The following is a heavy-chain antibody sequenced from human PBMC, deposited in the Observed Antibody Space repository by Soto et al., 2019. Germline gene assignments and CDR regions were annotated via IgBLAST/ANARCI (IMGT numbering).Heavy chain of an antibody. Sequence: ASVKVSCKASGYTFTGYYMHWVRQAPGQGLEWMGWINPNSGGTNYAQKFQGRVTMTRDTSIGTAYMELSRLRSDDTAVYYCAISMTTVVTSRGAFDIWGQGTMVTV. D-gene: IGHD4-17*01. CDR1: GYTFTGYY. J-gene: IGHJ3*02. CDR3: AISMTTVVTSRGAFDI. V-gene: IGHV1-2*02. CDR2: INPNSGGT.